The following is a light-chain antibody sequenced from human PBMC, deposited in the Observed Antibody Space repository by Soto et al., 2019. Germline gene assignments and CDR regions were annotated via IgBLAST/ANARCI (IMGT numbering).Light chain of an antibody. J-gene: IGKJ2*01. CDR2: AAS. Sequence: DIQMTQSPFSLSASVGDRVTITCRASRSISRYLNWYQQIPGKAPKVLMSAASSLQSGVPSRFSGSGSGTDFTLTISSLQPEDSATYYCQQSHSTPYTFGQGTKLEIK. V-gene: IGKV1-39*01. CDR3: QQSHSTPYT. CDR1: RSISRY.